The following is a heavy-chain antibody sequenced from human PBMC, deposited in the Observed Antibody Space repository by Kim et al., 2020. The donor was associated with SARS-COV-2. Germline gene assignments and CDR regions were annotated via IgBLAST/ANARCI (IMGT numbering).Heavy chain of an antibody. J-gene: IGHJ4*02. CDR3: ARGYSTSWYLDY. V-gene: IGHV3-48*03. CDR1: GFTFSSYE. CDR2: ISSSGSAI. Sequence: GGSLRLSCAASGFTFSSYEMNWVRQAPGRGLEWVSYISSSGSAIYYADSVKGRFTISRDDAKNSLYLQVNSLRAEDTAIYYCARGYSTSWYLDYWGQGTLVTVSS. D-gene: IGHD2-2*01.